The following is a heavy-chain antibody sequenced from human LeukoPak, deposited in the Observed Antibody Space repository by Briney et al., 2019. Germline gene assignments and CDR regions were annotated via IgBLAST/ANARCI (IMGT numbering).Heavy chain of an antibody. CDR1: GGSISSYY. D-gene: IGHD6-13*01. V-gene: IGHV4-39*01. CDR3: ARRPYSSSWYNWFDP. CDR2: IYYSGST. J-gene: IGHJ5*02. Sequence: SETLSLTCTVSGGSISSYYWGWIRQPPGKGLEWIGSIYYSGSTYYNPSLKSRVTISVDTSKNQFSLKLSPVTAADTAVYYCARRPYSSSWYNWFDPWGQGTLVTVSS.